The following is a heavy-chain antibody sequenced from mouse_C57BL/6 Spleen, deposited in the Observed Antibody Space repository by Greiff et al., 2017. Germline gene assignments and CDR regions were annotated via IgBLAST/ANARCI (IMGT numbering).Heavy chain of an antibody. CDR3: TRRGIYYGNYRWFAY. V-gene: IGHV1-15*01. CDR2: IDPETGGT. Sequence: VQLQESGAELVRPGASVTLSCKASGYTFTDYEMHWVKQTPVHGLEWIGAIDPETGGTAYNQKFKGKDILTADKSSSTAYMELRSLTSEDSAVYYCTRRGIYYGNYRWFAYWGQGTLVTVSA. J-gene: IGHJ3*01. CDR1: GYTFTDYE. D-gene: IGHD2-1*01.